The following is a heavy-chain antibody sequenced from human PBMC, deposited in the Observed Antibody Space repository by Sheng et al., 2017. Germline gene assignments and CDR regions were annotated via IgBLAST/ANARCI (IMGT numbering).Heavy chain of an antibody. CDR1: GYTFTGYY. CDR2: INPNSGGT. CDR3: ARDMTGYKDRPEKFDY. Sequence: QVQLVQSGAEVKKPGASVKVSCKASGYTFTGYYMHWVRQAPGQGLEWMGWINPNSGGTNYAQKFQGRVTMTRDTSISTAYMELSRLRSDDTAVYYCARDMTGYKDRPEKFDYWGQGTLVTVSS. V-gene: IGHV1-2*02. D-gene: IGHD3-9*01. J-gene: IGHJ4*02.